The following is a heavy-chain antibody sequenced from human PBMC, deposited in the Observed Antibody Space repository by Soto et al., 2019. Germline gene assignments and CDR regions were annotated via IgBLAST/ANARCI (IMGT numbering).Heavy chain of an antibody. CDR2: IYSSGST. Sequence: PSETVSPTCTVSGGSVRSVSSYWCWIRQPPGKGLEWIGYIYSSGSTNYNPSLKSRVTISVDTSKNQFSLKLSSVPRADPGVNYRAIGGGKRPGNWGQGTLVTVSS. D-gene: IGHD3-16*01. J-gene: IGHJ4*02. CDR1: GGSVRSVSSY. CDR3: AIGGGKRPGN. V-gene: IGHV4-61*01.